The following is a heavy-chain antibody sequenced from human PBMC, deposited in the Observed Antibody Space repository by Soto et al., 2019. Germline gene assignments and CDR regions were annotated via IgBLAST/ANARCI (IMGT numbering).Heavy chain of an antibody. CDR2: IHYSVST. D-gene: IGHD3-22*01. J-gene: IGHJ5*02. V-gene: IGHV4-61*08. CDR1: DDSIIDGGCY. Sequence: SQTLSLTCSVSDDSIIDGGCYRSWIRQPPGKGLQWIGYIHYSVSTNYTPSLKSRVTISVDTSKNQFSLKLSSVTAADTAVYYCARGGAYYYDSSGYLYSGMSNSNNGFDPWGQGTLVTVSS. CDR3: ARGGAYYYDSSGYLYSGMSNSNNGFDP.